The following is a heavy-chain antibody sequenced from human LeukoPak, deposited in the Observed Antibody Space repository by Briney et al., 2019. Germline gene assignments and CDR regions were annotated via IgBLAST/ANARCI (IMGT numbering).Heavy chain of an antibody. J-gene: IGHJ4*02. CDR2: INQDGSEK. V-gene: IGHV3-7*01. Sequence: GGSLRLSCAASGFTFSSYWMSWVRQAPGKGLEWVANINQDGSEKYFVDSVKGRFTISRDNAKNSLYLQMNSLRAEDTAVYYCARGADNSGSFVILDYWGQGTLVTVSS. D-gene: IGHD3-10*01. CDR1: GFTFSSYW. CDR3: ARGADNSGSFVILDY.